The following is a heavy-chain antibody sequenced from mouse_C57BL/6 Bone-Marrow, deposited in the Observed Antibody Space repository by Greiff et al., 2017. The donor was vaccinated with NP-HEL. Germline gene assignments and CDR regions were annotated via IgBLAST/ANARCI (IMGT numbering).Heavy chain of an antibody. D-gene: IGHD4-1*02. J-gene: IGHJ1*03. V-gene: IGHV1-43*01. CDR3: ARKGNWDQWYFDV. Sequence: DVKLVESGPELVKPGASVKISCKASGYSFTGYYMHWVKQSSEKSLEWIGEINPSTGGTSYNQKFKGKATLTVDKSSSTAYMQLKSLTSEDSAVYYCARKGNWDQWYFDVWGTGTTVTVSS. CDR1: GYSFTGYY. CDR2: INPSTGGT.